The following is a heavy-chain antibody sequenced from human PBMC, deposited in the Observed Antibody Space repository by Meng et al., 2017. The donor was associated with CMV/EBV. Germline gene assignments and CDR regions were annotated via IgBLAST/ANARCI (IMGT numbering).Heavy chain of an antibody. CDR1: GFTFANYA. Sequence: GESLKISCTTSGFTFANYAMSWVRQTPGKGLEWVGFIRSKVYGGTADYAASVKGRFSVSRDDSKRIAYLQMSSLKTEDTAVYYCSRHWFSAYDYYFDYWGRGTLVTVS. CDR3: SRHWFSAYDYYFDY. CDR2: IRSKVYGGTA. V-gene: IGHV3-49*04. D-gene: IGHD5-12*01. J-gene: IGHJ4*02.